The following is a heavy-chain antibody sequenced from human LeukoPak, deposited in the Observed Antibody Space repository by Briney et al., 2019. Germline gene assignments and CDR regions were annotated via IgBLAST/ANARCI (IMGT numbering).Heavy chain of an antibody. V-gene: IGHV1-18*04. D-gene: IGHD6-13*01. J-gene: IGHJ4*02. CDR1: GYTFTSYG. CDR2: ISAYNGNT. Sequence: AAVKVSCKASGYTFTSYGISGVRQAPGQGLEWMEWISAYNGNTNYAQKLQGRVTMTTDTSTSTAYMELRSLRSDDTAVYYCARGQREQQLATLVDYWGQGTLVTVSS. CDR3: ARGQREQQLATLVDY.